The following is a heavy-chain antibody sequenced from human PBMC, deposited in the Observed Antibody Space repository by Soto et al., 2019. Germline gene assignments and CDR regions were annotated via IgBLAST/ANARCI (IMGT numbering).Heavy chain of an antibody. CDR3: ARIEVGVKGGYY. J-gene: IGHJ4*02. CDR1: GYTFTSYG. V-gene: IGHV1-18*01. Sequence: QVQLVQSGAEVKKPGASVKVSCKSSGYTFTSYGISWVRQAPGQGLEWMGWISAYNGNTNYAQKLQGRVTITTDTSTSTANRELRSMSSDVSAVNYCARIEVGVKGGYYCGQGPLVTVSS. D-gene: IGHD1-26*01. CDR2: ISAYNGNT.